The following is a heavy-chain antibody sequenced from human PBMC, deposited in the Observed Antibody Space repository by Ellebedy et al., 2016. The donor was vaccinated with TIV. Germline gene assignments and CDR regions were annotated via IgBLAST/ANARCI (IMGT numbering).Heavy chain of an antibody. CDR3: AAYYGGSFDY. V-gene: IGHV4-59*01. D-gene: IGHD4-23*01. CDR2: IYYIGIT. J-gene: IGHJ4*02. CDR1: GGSISTFY. Sequence: MPSETLSLTCNVSGGSISTFYWSRIRQPPGKGLEFIGYIYYIGITNYNPSLESRVAISIDTSENQFSLGLSSVTAADTAVYYYAAYYGGSFDYWGQGTLVTVSS.